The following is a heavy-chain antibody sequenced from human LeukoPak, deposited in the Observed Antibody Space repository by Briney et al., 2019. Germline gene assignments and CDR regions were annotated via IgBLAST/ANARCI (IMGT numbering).Heavy chain of an antibody. V-gene: IGHV1-69*13. Sequence: ASVKVSCKASGGTFSSYAISWVRQAPGQGLEWMGGIIPIFGTANYAQKFQGRVTITADESTSTAYMELSSLRSEDTAVYYCAREHGDYLYYFDSWGQGTLVTVSS. CDR2: IIPIFGTA. CDR1: GGTFSSYA. J-gene: IGHJ4*02. CDR3: AREHGDYLYYFDS. D-gene: IGHD4-17*01.